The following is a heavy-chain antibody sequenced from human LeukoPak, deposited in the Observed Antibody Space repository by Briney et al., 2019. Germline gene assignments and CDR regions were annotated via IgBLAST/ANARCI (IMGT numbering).Heavy chain of an antibody. J-gene: IGHJ6*03. CDR3: GRDQHIVVVPAAIGYYYYYMDV. V-gene: IGHV1-2*02. Sequence: ASVKVSCKASGYTFTGYYMHFVRQAPGQGLEWMGWINPNSGGTNNAQKFQGRVTMTRDTSISTAYMELSRLRSDDTVVDYCGRDQHIVVVPAAIGYYYYYMDVWGKGTTVTVSS. D-gene: IGHD2-2*02. CDR2: INPNSGGT. CDR1: GYTFTGYY.